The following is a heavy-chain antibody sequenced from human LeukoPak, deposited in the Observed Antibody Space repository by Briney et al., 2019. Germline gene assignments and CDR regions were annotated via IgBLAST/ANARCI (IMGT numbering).Heavy chain of an antibody. Sequence: GGSLRLSCAASGFTFSTYAMSWVRQAPGKGLEWVAYISGSSGNIYYADSVKGRFTISRDNANNSLYLQLNSLRAEDTAVYYCARDATHYLALDMWGQGTMVTVSS. CDR1: GFTFSTYA. D-gene: IGHD2/OR15-2a*01. CDR2: ISGSSGNI. V-gene: IGHV3-48*04. CDR3: ARDATHYLALDM. J-gene: IGHJ3*02.